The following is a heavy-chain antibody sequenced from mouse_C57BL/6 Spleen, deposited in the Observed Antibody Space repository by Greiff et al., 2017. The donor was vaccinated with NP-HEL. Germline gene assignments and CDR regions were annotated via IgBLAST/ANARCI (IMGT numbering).Heavy chain of an antibody. CDR1: GYTFTSYW. Sequence: QVQLQQPGAELVKPGASVKLSCKASGYTFTSYWMQWVKQRPGQGLEWIGNINPSNGGTNYNEKFKSKATLTVDKSSSTAYMQLSSLTSEDSAVYYCARPLIYYYGSSFDYWGQGTTLTVSS. D-gene: IGHD1-1*01. CDR3: ARPLIYYYGSSFDY. J-gene: IGHJ2*01. CDR2: INPSNGGT. V-gene: IGHV1-53*01.